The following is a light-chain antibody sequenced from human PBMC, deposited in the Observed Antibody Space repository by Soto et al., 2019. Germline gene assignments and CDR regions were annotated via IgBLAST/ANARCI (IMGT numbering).Light chain of an antibody. Sequence: EIVMTQSPVAPSVSPGESAALSCRASQSVGRNFAWYQQRPGQAPRVLIYGTSTRATGVPARFSGSGSGTDFTLTISSLQSEDFAVYYCQQYNKWPYTFGQGTRLEIK. CDR1: QSVGRN. CDR3: QQYNKWPYT. CDR2: GTS. V-gene: IGKV3-15*01. J-gene: IGKJ2*01.